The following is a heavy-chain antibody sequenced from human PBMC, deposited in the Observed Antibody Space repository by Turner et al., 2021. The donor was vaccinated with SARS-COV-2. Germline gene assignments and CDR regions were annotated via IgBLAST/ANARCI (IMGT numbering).Heavy chain of an antibody. J-gene: IGHJ4*02. D-gene: IGHD1-26*01. CDR2: SVDRANKYTT. CDR1: GFTFSSNF. V-gene: IGHV3-72*01. CDR3: ASELSGSRRLDY. Sequence: EVHLVESGGGLVQTGGYLSLPAPASGFTFSSNFMDWVRQAPGKGLEWVGRSVDRANKYTTQDAASVRGSFTISRYASENLVYLQMDSLRSEDTAVYYCASELSGSRRLDYWGQGTLVAVSS.